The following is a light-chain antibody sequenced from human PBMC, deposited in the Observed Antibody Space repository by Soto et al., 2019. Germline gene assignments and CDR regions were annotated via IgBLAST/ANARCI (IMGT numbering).Light chain of an antibody. CDR1: QRISTW. V-gene: IGKV1-5*01. CDR2: GAS. J-gene: IGKJ4*01. Sequence: GDRVTITCRASQRISTWLAWYQQHPGEAPKLLIYGASYLESGVXXXFXXXXSGTXFXXTISSLEPEDFAVYYCQQRSNWPLTFGGGTKVDIK. CDR3: QQRSNWPLT.